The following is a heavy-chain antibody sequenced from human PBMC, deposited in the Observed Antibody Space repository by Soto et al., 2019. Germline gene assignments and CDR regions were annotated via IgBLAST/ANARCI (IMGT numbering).Heavy chain of an antibody. CDR2: IKSKRDGGAR. Sequence: EVQVVESGGDLVKPGGSLRLSCVTSGFMFSSAWMSWVRQAPGKGLEWVGRIKSKRDGGARDYAAPVKGGFSISRDDSKNTVYLQMNSLRAEDTAVYYCVEGWNDFWGQGTLVTVSS. V-gene: IGHV3-15*01. J-gene: IGHJ4*02. CDR1: GFMFSSAW. CDR3: VEGWNDF. D-gene: IGHD1-1*01.